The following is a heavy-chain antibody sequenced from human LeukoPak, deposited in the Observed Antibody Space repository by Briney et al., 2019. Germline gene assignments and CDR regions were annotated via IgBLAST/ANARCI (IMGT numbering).Heavy chain of an antibody. CDR1: GFTFSDYY. CDR3: ARDGHYYDSSGFMGY. CDR2: ISSSGSTR. D-gene: IGHD3-22*01. Sequence: PGGSLRLSCAASGFTFSDYYMSWIRQAPGKGLEWVSYISSSGSTRYYADSVKGRFTISRDNAKNSLYLQMNSLRAEDTAVYYCARDGHYYDSSGFMGYWGQGTLATVSS. J-gene: IGHJ4*02. V-gene: IGHV3-11*04.